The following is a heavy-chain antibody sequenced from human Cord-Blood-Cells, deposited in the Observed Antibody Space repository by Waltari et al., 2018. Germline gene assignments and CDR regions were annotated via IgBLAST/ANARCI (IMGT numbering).Heavy chain of an antibody. CDR1: VGPFGGYS. CDR3: ARNYYDSSGSQYYFDY. J-gene: IGHJ4*02. CDR2: INHSGST. V-gene: IGHV4-34*01. D-gene: IGHD3-22*01. Sequence: QVQLQQWGAGLLKPSETLSLTGGVYVGPFGGYSWSWIRQPAGKGLEWIGEINHSGSTNYNPSLKSRVTISVDTSKTQFSLKLSSVTASDTAVYYCARNYYDSSGSQYYFDYWGQGTLVTVSS.